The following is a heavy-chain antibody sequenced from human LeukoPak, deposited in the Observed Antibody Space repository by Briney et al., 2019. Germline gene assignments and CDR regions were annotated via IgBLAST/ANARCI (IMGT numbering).Heavy chain of an antibody. CDR3: ARSRSSGWYYFDY. J-gene: IGHJ4*02. V-gene: IGHV3-7*01. CDR1: GFTFSSYS. D-gene: IGHD6-19*01. CDR2: IKQDGSEK. Sequence: GGSLRLSCAASGFTFSSYSMNWVRQAPGKGLEWVANIKQDGSEKYYVDSVKGRFTISRDNAKNSLYLQMNSLRAEDTAVYYCARSRSSGWYYFDYWGQGTLVTVSS.